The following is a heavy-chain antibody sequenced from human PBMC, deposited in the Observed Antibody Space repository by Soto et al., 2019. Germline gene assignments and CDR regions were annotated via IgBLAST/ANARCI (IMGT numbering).Heavy chain of an antibody. CDR2: VSWNSANI. D-gene: IGHD1-1*01. CDR3: ARDFLGGEQPFYNNMDV. Sequence: EVQLVESGGGLVQPGRSLRLSCAASGFTFDDHAMHWVRQVPGKGLEWVSAVSWNSANIGYADSVKGRFTLSRDNAKSSLYLQMNSLRAEDTALYYCARDFLGGEQPFYNNMDVWGQGTTVTVSS. J-gene: IGHJ6*02. V-gene: IGHV3-9*01. CDR1: GFTFDDHA.